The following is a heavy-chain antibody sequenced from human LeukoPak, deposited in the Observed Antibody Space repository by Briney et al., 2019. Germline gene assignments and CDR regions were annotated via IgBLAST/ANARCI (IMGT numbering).Heavy chain of an antibody. CDR3: AREYCGGDCSALNFDY. J-gene: IGHJ4*02. CDR2: IYHSGST. D-gene: IGHD2-21*02. Sequence: PSETLSLACAVSGGSISSSNWWSWVRQPPGKGLEWIGEIYHSGSTNYDPSLKSRVTISVDKSKNQFSLKMSSVTAADTAVHYCAREYCGGDCSALNFDYWGQGTLVTVSS. CDR1: GGSISSSNW. V-gene: IGHV4-4*02.